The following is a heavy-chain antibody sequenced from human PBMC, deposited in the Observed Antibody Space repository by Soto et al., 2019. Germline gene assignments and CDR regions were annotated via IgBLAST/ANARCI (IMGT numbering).Heavy chain of an antibody. J-gene: IGHJ5*02. CDR3: AKEYYDFWSGPNWFDP. D-gene: IGHD3-3*01. CDR1: GFTFSSYA. Sequence: LRLSCAASGFTFSSYAMSWVRQAPGKGLEWVSAISGSGGSTYYADSVKGRFTISRDNSKNTLYLQMNSLRAEDTAVYYCAKEYYDFWSGPNWFDPWGQGTLVTVSS. V-gene: IGHV3-23*01. CDR2: ISGSGGST.